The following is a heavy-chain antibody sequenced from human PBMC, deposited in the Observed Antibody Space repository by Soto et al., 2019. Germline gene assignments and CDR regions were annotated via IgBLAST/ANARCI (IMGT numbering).Heavy chain of an antibody. CDR2: MNPNSGNT. J-gene: IGHJ6*04. D-gene: IGHD6-13*01. V-gene: IGHV1-8*01. CDR3: ARERESSSRWYKGYYYYGMDV. Sequence: ASVKVSCKASGYTFTSYDINWVRQATGQGLEWMGWMNPNSGNTGYAQKFQGRVTMTRNTSISTAYMELSSLRSEDTAVYYCARERESSSRWYKGYYYYGMDVWGKGTKVTVSS. CDR1: GYTFTSYD.